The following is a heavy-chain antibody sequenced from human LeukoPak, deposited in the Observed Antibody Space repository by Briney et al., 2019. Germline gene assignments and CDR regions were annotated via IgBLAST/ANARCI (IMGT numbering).Heavy chain of an antibody. Sequence: PGGSLRLSCAASGFTFDDYAMHWVRQAPGKGLEWVSGISWNSGSIGYADSVKGRFTISRDNAKNSLYLQMNSLRAEDMALYYCAKDMGGGDYYDSSGSFGYWGQGTLVTVSS. CDR3: AKDMGGGDYYDSSGSFGY. CDR1: GFTFDDYA. CDR2: ISWNSGSI. D-gene: IGHD3-22*01. J-gene: IGHJ4*02. V-gene: IGHV3-9*03.